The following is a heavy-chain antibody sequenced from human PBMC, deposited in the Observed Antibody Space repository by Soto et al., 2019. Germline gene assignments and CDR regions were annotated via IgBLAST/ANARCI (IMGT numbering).Heavy chain of an antibody. D-gene: IGHD3-16*02. Sequence: PSETLSLTCTVSGGSISSSSYYWVWIRQPPGKGLEWIGNIYYSGSTHYKPSLKSRVTISIDTSKNQFSLKVTSVTAADTAVYYCARQPYYDYAWGTFRSPFDYWGLGTLVTVSS. V-gene: IGHV4-39*01. CDR1: GGSISSSSYY. CDR2: IYYSGST. CDR3: ARQPYYDYAWGTFRSPFDY. J-gene: IGHJ4*02.